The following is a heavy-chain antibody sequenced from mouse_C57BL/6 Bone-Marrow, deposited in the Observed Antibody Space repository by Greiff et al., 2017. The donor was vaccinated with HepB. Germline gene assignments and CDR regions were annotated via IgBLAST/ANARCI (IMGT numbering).Heavy chain of an antibody. Sequence: VQLKESGTVLARPGASVKMSCKTSGYTFTSYWMHWVKQRPGQGLEWIGAIYPGNSDTSYNQKFKGKAKRTAVTSASTAYMELSSLTNEDSAVYYCTNYYGNRFAYWGQGTLVTVSA. CDR3: TNYYGNRFAY. D-gene: IGHD1-1*01. CDR1: GYTFTSYW. J-gene: IGHJ3*01. V-gene: IGHV1-5*01. CDR2: IYPGNSDT.